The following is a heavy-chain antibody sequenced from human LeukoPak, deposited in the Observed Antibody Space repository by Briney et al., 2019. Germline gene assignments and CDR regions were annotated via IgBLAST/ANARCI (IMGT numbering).Heavy chain of an antibody. CDR1: GGSISSYY. CDR3: ARLVTYSDSSGYYYDY. CDR2: IYTSGST. Sequence: SETLSLTCTVSGGSISSYYWSWIRQPPGKGLEWIGYIYTSGSTNYNPSLKSRVTMSVDTSKNQFSLKLSSVTAADTAVYYCARLVTYSDSSGYYYDYWGQGTLVTVSS. V-gene: IGHV4-4*09. D-gene: IGHD3-22*01. J-gene: IGHJ4*02.